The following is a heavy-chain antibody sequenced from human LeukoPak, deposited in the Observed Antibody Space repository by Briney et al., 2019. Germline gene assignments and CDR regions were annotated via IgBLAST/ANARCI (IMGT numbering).Heavy chain of an antibody. CDR2: VSAYNDNT. J-gene: IGHJ4*02. CDR3: ARGVIAAANTHFDY. Sequence: ASVKVSCKASGYTFTDYGISWVRQAPGQGLERMGWVSAYNDNTNYAQKLQDRVIMTTDTSTSTAYMDLRSLRSDDTAVYYCARGVIAAANTHFDYWGQGTLVTVSS. CDR1: GYTFTDYG. D-gene: IGHD6-13*01. V-gene: IGHV1-18*01.